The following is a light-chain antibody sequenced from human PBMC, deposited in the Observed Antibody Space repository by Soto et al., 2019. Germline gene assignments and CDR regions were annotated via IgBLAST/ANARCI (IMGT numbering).Light chain of an antibody. CDR3: TSYTSSNTHV. CDR2: DVS. CDR1: SSDVGGYNY. Sequence: QSALTQPASVSGSPGQSITISCTGTSSDVGGYNYVSWLQQHPGKVPRLIIYDVSSRPSGVSDRFSGSESGNTASLTISGLQAEDEADYYCTSYTSSNTHVFGGGTKLTVL. V-gene: IGLV2-14*01. J-gene: IGLJ1*01.